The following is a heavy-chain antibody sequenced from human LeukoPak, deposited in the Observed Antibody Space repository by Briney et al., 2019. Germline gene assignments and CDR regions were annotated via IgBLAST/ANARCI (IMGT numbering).Heavy chain of an antibody. CDR1: GYSFTSYW. J-gene: IGHJ5*02. V-gene: IGHV5-51*01. D-gene: IGHD6-13*01. CDR3: ARRNRAAAGSMSWFDP. CDR2: IDPGDSDA. Sequence: RGESLKISCKGSGYSFTSYWIGWVRQMPGKGLEWMGIIDPGDSDARYSPSFQGQVTISADKSISTAYLQWSSLKASDTAMYYCARRNRAAAGSMSWFDPWGQGTLVTASS.